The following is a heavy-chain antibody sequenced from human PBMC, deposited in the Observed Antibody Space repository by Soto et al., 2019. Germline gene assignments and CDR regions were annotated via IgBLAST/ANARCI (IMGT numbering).Heavy chain of an antibody. CDR2: ISAYNGNT. CDR1: GYTFTSYG. D-gene: IGHD3-10*01. Sequence: QVQLVQSGAEVKKPGASVKVSCKASGYTFTSYGISWVRQAPGQGLEWMGWISAYNGNTNYAQKLQGRVTMTTDTSTSTAYMERRSLRSDDTAVYYCARDSSYYGSGSYYVVGAFDIWGQGTMVTVSS. J-gene: IGHJ3*02. CDR3: ARDSSYYGSGSYYVVGAFDI. V-gene: IGHV1-18*01.